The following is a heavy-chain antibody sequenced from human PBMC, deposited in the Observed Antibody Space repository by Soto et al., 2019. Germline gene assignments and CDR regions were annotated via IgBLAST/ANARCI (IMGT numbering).Heavy chain of an antibody. D-gene: IGHD4-17*01. CDR1: GASVSSGIYY. CDR2: IHYTGST. J-gene: IGHJ5*02. V-gene: IGHV4-31*03. Sequence: QVQLQESGPGLLRPSQTLSHTCTVSGASVSSGIYYWSWILQHPGKGLEWIGYIHYTGSTSYNPSLESRFTLSIDTSNNQFSLKLTSVIAADTAVYFCAREGLPSVTTGDLWGQGTLVIVSS. CDR3: AREGLPSVTTGDL.